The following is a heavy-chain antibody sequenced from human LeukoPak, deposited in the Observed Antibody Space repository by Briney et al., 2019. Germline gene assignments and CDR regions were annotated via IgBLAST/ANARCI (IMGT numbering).Heavy chain of an antibody. CDR1: GFTVSSNY. D-gene: IGHD3-10*01. J-gene: IGHJ4*02. Sequence: GGSLRLSCAASGFTVSSNYMSWVRQAPGKGLEWVSVIYSGGSTYYADSVKGRFTISRDNSRNTLYLQMNSLRAEDTAVYYCARAGTYYYGSGSYSDYWGQGTLVTVSS. V-gene: IGHV3-53*01. CDR3: ARAGTYYYGSGSYSDY. CDR2: IYSGGST.